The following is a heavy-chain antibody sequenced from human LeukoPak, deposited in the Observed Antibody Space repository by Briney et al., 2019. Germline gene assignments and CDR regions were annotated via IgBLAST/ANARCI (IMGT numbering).Heavy chain of an antibody. J-gene: IGHJ3*02. CDR2: IYYSGST. Sequence: SQTLSLTCAVSGGSISSGGYSWSWIPQPPGKGLEWIGYIYYSGSTYYNPSLKSRVTIAVDTSKNQFSLKLSSVTAADTAVYYCARGGQAYAFDIWGQVTMVTVSS. V-gene: IGHV4-30-4*07. D-gene: IGHD2-21*01. CDR3: ARGGQAYAFDI. CDR1: GGSISSGGYS.